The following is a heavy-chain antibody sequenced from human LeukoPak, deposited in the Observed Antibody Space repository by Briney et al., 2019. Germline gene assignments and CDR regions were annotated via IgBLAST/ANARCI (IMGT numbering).Heavy chain of an antibody. Sequence: SETLSLTCSVSDGSTTGYYWSWIRQPPGKGLEWIGSIYYSGSTYYNPSLKSRVTISVDTSKNQFSLKLSSVTAADTAVYYCASRQWLVHYFDYWGQGTLVTVSS. CDR2: IYYSGST. V-gene: IGHV4-59*05. CDR3: ASRQWLVHYFDY. J-gene: IGHJ4*02. CDR1: DGSTTGYY. D-gene: IGHD6-19*01.